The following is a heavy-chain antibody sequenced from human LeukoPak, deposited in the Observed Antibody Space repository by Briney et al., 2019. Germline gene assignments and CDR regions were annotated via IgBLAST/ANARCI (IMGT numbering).Heavy chain of an antibody. Sequence: PSETLSLTCTVSGGSISSYYWSWIRQPPGKGLEWIGYIYYSGSTNYNPSLKSRVTISVDTSKNQFSLKLSSVTAADTAVYYCARGAYYYASSGYFTFDIWGQGTMVTVSS. CDR3: ARGAYYYASSGYFTFDI. CDR1: GGSISSYY. V-gene: IGHV4-59*12. D-gene: IGHD3-22*01. CDR2: IYYSGST. J-gene: IGHJ3*02.